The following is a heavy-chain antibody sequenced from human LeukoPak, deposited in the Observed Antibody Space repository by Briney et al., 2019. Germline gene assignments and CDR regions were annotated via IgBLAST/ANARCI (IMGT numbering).Heavy chain of an antibody. Sequence: GGSLILSCAASGFTFSSYAMHWVRQAPGKGLEWVAVISYDGSNKYYADSVKGRFTISRDNSKNTLYLQMNSLRAEDTAVYYCARDHYYGSGSYSYWGQGTLVTVSS. D-gene: IGHD3-10*01. CDR3: ARDHYYGSGSYSY. CDR1: GFTFSSYA. V-gene: IGHV3-30-3*01. J-gene: IGHJ4*02. CDR2: ISYDGSNK.